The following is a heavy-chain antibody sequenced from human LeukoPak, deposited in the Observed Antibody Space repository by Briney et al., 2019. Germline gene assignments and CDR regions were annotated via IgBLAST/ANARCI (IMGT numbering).Heavy chain of an antibody. V-gene: IGHV4-59*01. CDR3: ASGRVVTPYYFDY. CDR1: GGSISSYY. D-gene: IGHD3-3*01. J-gene: IGHJ4*02. Sequence: PSETLSLTCTVSGGSISSYYWSWIRQPPGKGLEWIGYMYYSGSTNYNPSLKSRVTISVDTSKNQFSLKLTSVTAADTAVYYCASGRVVTPYYFDYWGQGTLVTVSS. CDR2: MYYSGST.